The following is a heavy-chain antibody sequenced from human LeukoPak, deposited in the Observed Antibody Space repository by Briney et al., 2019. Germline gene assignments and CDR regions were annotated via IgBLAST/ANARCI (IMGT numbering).Heavy chain of an antibody. CDR1: GFTFSSYG. J-gene: IGHJ3*02. CDR3: AILAPVWFGELFGDDAFDI. CDR2: ISYDGSNK. Sequence: PGRSLRLSCAASGFTFSSYGMHWVRQAPGKGLEWVAVISYDGSNKYYADSVKGRFTISRDNSKNTLYLQMNSLRAEDTAVYYCAILAPVWFGELFGDDAFDIWGQGTMVTVSS. V-gene: IGHV3-30*03. D-gene: IGHD3-10*01.